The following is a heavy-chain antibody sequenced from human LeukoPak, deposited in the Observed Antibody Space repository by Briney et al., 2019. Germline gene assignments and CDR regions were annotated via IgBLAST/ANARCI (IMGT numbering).Heavy chain of an antibody. Sequence: NPSETLSLTCAVSGGSISTNNWWTWVRQPPGKGLEWIGEIHHSGSTDYNPSLKSRVTISPDKSKNQFSLTLTSVTAADTAVYYCARHGKRSSRLRYFDWLGYYFDYWGQGTLVTVSS. CDR2: IHHSGST. CDR3: ARHGKRSSRLRYFDWLGYYFDY. CDR1: GGSISTNNW. J-gene: IGHJ4*02. D-gene: IGHD3-9*01. V-gene: IGHV4-4*02.